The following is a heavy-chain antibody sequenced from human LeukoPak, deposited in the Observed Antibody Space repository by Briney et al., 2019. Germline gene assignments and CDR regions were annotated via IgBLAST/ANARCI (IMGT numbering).Heavy chain of an antibody. CDR1: GFTFSSYD. CDR3: TRAAGITGTSRDNWFDP. V-gene: IGHV3-33*01. D-gene: IGHD1/OR15-1a*01. Sequence: GTSLRLSCAASGFTFSSYDMHWVRRAPGKGLEWVASIWHDGNRKYHADSVEGRFTISRDNSKNTVYVQMNSLRADDTAVYYSTRAAGITGTSRDNWFDPWGQGTPVIVSS. J-gene: IGHJ5*02. CDR2: IWHDGNRK.